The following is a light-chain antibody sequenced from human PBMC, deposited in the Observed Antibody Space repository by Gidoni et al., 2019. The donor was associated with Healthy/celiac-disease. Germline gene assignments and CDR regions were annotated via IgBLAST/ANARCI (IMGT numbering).Light chain of an antibody. V-gene: IGLV1-44*01. CDR3: AAWDDSLNGFYV. Sequence: QSVLTQPPSASGTPGQRVTISCSGRSSHIGSNTLNWYQQLPGTAPKLLIYSTNQRPSGVPYRFSGSKSGTSASLAISWLQSEDEADYYCAAWDDSLNGFYVFGTGTKVTVL. J-gene: IGLJ1*01. CDR2: STN. CDR1: SSHIGSNT.